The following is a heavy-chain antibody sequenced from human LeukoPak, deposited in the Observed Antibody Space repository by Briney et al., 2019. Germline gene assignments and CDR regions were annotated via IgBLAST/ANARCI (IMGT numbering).Heavy chain of an antibody. Sequence: SETLSLTCTVSGNSISSGDNYWRWIRQPAGKGLEWNGRSYTSGSTNYNPSLKSRVTISGDTSKNQFSLRLSSVTAADTAVYYCARASYSYDINGWVPFDYWGQGTLVTVSS. V-gene: IGHV4-61*02. D-gene: IGHD3-22*01. CDR3: ARASYSYDINGWVPFDY. J-gene: IGHJ4*02. CDR2: SYTSGST. CDR1: GNSISSGDNY.